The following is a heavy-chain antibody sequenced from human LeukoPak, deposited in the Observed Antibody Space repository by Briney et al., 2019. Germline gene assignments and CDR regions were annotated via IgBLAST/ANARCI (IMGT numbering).Heavy chain of an antibody. CDR3: ARLYCDGDCYTNYLDS. D-gene: IGHD2-21*02. V-gene: IGHV4-34*01. CDR1: GGSFSGYY. Sequence: SETLSLTCAVYGGSFSGYYWSWIRQPPGKGLEWIGEINHSGSTNYNPSLESRLTMSVDTSKNQFSVKLRSVTAADTAVYYCARLYCDGDCYTNYLDSWGRGTRVTVSS. CDR2: INHSGST. J-gene: IGHJ4*02.